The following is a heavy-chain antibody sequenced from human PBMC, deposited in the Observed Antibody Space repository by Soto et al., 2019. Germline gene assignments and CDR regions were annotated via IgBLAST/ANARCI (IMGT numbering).Heavy chain of an antibody. D-gene: IGHD3-9*01. Sequence: PGGSLRLSCAASGFPFSDAWINWVRQAPGKGLEWVGFIRSKAYGGTTEYAASVKGRFTISRDDSKSIAYLQMNSLKTEDTAVYYCTLSPTYYDILRCWGQGTLVTVSS. V-gene: IGHV3-49*04. J-gene: IGHJ4*02. CDR2: IRSKAYGGTT. CDR3: TLSPTYYDILRC. CDR1: GFPFSDAW.